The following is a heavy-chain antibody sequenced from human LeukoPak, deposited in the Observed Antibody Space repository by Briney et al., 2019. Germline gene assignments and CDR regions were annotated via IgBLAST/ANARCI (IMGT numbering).Heavy chain of an antibody. CDR2: ISGSGGST. D-gene: IGHD2-15*01. J-gene: IGHJ4*02. CDR1: GFTFSSYS. Sequence: GGSLRLSCAASGFTFSSYSMNWVRQAPGKGLEWVSAISGSGGSTYYADSVKGRFTISRDNSKNTLYLQTNSLRAEDTAVYYCAKRRRVVVAATGGYYFDYWGQGTLVTVSS. V-gene: IGHV3-23*01. CDR3: AKRRRVVVAATGGYYFDY.